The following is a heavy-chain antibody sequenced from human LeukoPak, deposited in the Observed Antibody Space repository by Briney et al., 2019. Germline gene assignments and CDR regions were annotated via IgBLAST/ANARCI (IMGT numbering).Heavy chain of an antibody. V-gene: IGHV4-59*01. D-gene: IGHD3-10*01. CDR3: ARTTMVRGTYYMDV. CDR2: IYYSGYT. CDR1: GGSISSYY. J-gene: IGHJ6*03. Sequence: SEALSLTCTVSGGSISSYYWSWIRQPPGKGLEWIGYIYYSGYTNYNPSLKSRVTISVDTSKNQFSLKLSSVTAADTAVYYCARTTMVRGTYYMDVWGKGTTVTISS.